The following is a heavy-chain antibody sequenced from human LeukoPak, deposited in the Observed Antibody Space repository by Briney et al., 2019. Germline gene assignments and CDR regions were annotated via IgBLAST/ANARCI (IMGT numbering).Heavy chain of an antibody. V-gene: IGHV4-30-4*01. CDR1: GGSISSGDYY. Sequence: SQTLSLTCTVSGGSISSGDYYWSWIRQPPGKGLEWIGYIYYSGSTYYNPSLKSRVTISVDTSKNQFSLKLSSVTAADTAAYYCARDLSYYYGSGSYIGGFDPWGQGTLVTVSS. CDR3: ARDLSYYYGSGSYIGGFDP. CDR2: IYYSGST. J-gene: IGHJ5*02. D-gene: IGHD3-10*01.